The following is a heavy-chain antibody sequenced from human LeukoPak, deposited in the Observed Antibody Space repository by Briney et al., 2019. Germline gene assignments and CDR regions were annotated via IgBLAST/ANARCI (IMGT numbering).Heavy chain of an antibody. CDR3: ARVPGGSRDGYSLFDY. J-gene: IGHJ4*02. Sequence: GASVKVSCKASGYTFTGYYMHWVRQAPGQGLEWMGWINPNSGGTNYPQKFQGRVTMTRDTSIGTAYMELSRLRSDDTAVYYCARVPGGSRDGYSLFDYWGQGTLVTVSS. V-gene: IGHV1-2*02. CDR2: INPNSGGT. CDR1: GYTFTGYY. D-gene: IGHD5-24*01.